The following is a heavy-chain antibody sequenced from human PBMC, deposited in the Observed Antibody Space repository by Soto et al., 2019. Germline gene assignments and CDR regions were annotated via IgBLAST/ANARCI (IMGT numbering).Heavy chain of an antibody. D-gene: IGHD3-22*01. CDR1: GYTFTSYG. V-gene: IGHV1-18*01. J-gene: IGHJ1*01. CDR3: ARAVDYYDSSGYYTHEYFQH. CDR2: ISAYNGNT. Sequence: QVQLVQSGAEVKKPGASVKVSCKASGYTFTSYGISWVRQAPGQGLERMGWISAYNGNTNYAQKIQGRVTMTTDTSTSTDSMELRSLRSDDTAVYYCARAVDYYDSSGYYTHEYFQHWGQGTLVTVSS.